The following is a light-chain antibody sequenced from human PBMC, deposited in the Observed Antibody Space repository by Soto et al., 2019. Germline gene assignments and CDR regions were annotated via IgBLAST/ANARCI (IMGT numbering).Light chain of an antibody. CDR1: QSVGSY. J-gene: IGKJ5*01. CDR3: SQRSTRPQIT. CDR2: DAS. Sequence: EIVLTHSPATLALTTCEGASVCCSASQSVGSYLVWYQQKPGQAPRFLIYDASNRATGIPARFSGSGSGTDLTLTVSSLEPEDFAVYYYSQRSTRPQITFGHGTRLEIK. V-gene: IGKV3-11*01.